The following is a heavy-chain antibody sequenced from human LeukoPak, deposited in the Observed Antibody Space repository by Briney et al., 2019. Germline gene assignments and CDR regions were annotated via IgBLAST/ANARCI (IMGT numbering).Heavy chain of an antibody. V-gene: IGHV3-30*18. CDR3: AKDVTYYYGSGTYSSYYGMDV. CDR1: GFTFSGYG. D-gene: IGHD3-10*01. J-gene: IGHJ6*02. Sequence: GGSLRLSCAASGFTFSGYGMHWVRQAPGKGLEWVAVLSHDGSYKYFADSVKGRFTISRDNLKNTLFLQMNSLRAEDTAVYYCAKDVTYYYGSGTYSSYYGMDVWGQGTTVTVSS. CDR2: LSHDGSYK.